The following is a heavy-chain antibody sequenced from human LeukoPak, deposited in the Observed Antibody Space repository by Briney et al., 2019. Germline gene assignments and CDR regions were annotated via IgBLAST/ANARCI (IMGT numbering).Heavy chain of an antibody. Sequence: GGSLRLSCAASGFTFSSYAMHWVRQTPGKGLEHVSAISTNGGGTYYANSVKGRFTISRDNSKNTLYLQMGRLRAEDMAVYFCARYCNGVTCYSGYDYWGQGTLVTVSS. D-gene: IGHD2-15*01. J-gene: IGHJ4*02. V-gene: IGHV3-64*01. CDR3: ARYCNGVTCYSGYDY. CDR1: GFTFSSYA. CDR2: ISTNGGGT.